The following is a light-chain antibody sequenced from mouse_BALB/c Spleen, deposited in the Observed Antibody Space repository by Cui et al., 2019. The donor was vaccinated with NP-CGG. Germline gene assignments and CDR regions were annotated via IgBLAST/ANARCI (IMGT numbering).Light chain of an antibody. V-gene: IGLV1*01. CDR2: GTN. Sequence: QAVVTQESALTTSPGETVTLTCRSSTGTVTTSNYANWVQEKPDHLFTGLIGGTNTRAPGVPAKFPGSLIGTKAALPTTGARTRIEQNNFWPLWYDNNWVFGGGTKLTVL. J-gene: IGLJ1*01. CDR3: PLWYDNNWV. CDR1: TGTVTTSNY.